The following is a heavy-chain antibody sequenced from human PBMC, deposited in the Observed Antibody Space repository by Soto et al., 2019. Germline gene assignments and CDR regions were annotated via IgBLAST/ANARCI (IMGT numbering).Heavy chain of an antibody. Sequence: EVQLLESGGGLVQPGGSLRLSCAASGFTFSSYAMRWVRQAPGKGLEWVSAISGSGDSTYYADSVKGQFTISRDNSKNTLYLQMNSLRVEDTAVYYCARRGPGTYFDYWGQGTLVTVSS. D-gene: IGHD6-13*01. CDR3: ARRGPGTYFDY. CDR1: GFTFSSYA. J-gene: IGHJ4*02. CDR2: ISGSGDST. V-gene: IGHV3-23*01.